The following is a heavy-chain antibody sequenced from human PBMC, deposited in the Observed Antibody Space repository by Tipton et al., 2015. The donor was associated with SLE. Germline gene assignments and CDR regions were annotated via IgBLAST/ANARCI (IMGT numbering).Heavy chain of an antibody. D-gene: IGHD5-18*01. J-gene: IGHJ2*01. CDR1: GFTFSSYW. CDR3: ARDLKYTYGLGDWYFDL. CDR2: INTDGSST. Sequence: SLRLSCAASGFTFSSYWMHWVRQGPGKGLVRVSRINTDGSSTSYADSVKGQFTISRDNAKNTLYLQMNSLRAEDTAVYYCARDLKYTYGLGDWYFDLWGRGTLVTVSS. V-gene: IGHV3-74*01.